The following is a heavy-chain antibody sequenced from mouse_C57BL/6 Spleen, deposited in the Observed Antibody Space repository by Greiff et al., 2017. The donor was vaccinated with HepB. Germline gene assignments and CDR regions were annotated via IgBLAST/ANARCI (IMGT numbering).Heavy chain of an antibody. CDR2: ISYDGSN. J-gene: IGHJ4*01. V-gene: IGHV3-6*01. CDR3: AREALILLPYAMDY. CDR1: GYSITSGYY. D-gene: IGHD1-1*01. Sequence: ESGPGLVKPSQSLSLTCSVTGYSITSGYYWNWIRQFPGNKLEWMGYISYDGSNNYNPSLKNRISITRDTSKNQFFLKLNSVTTEDTATYYCAREALILLPYAMDYWGQGTSVTVSS.